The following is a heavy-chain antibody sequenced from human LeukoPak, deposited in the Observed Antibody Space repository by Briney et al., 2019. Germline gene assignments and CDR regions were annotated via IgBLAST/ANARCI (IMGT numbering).Heavy chain of an antibody. CDR3: ARQASTIFGVVINWFDP. CDR2: IYYSGST. D-gene: IGHD3-3*01. Sequence: PSETLSLTCTVSGGSISSYYWSWIRQPPGKGLEWIGYIYYSGSTNHNPSLKSRVTISVDTSKNQFSLKLSSVTAADTAVYYCARQASTIFGVVINWFDPWGQGTLVTVSS. J-gene: IGHJ5*02. V-gene: IGHV4-59*08. CDR1: GGSISSYY.